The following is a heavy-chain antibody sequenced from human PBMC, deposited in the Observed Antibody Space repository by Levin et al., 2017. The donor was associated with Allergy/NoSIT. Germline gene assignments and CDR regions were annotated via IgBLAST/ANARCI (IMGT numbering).Heavy chain of an antibody. J-gene: IGHJ6*02. V-gene: IGHV4-30-4*01. D-gene: IGHD1-1*01. Sequence: LRLSCTVSGGSISSGDYYWSWIRQPPGKGLEWIGYIYYSGSTYYNPSLKSRVTISVDTSKNQFSLKLSSVTAADTAVYYCARDGGDALEYGMDVWGQGTTVTVSS. CDR2: IYYSGST. CDR3: ARDGGDALEYGMDV. CDR1: GGSISSGDYY.